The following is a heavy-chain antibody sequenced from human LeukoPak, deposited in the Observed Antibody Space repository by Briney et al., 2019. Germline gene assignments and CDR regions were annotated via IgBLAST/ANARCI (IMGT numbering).Heavy chain of an antibody. CDR3: ARVGSTTGYYY. J-gene: IGHJ4*02. D-gene: IGHD1-26*01. V-gene: IGHV3-74*01. CDR1: GFTFSSYW. Sequence: PGGSPRLSRAAPGFTFSSYWMHSVRPSPGMGLVWVSRITSEGSSTTYADSVKGRFTISRDNAKNTLYLQMNSLRAEDTAVYYCARVGSTTGYYYWGQGTLVTVSS. CDR2: ITSEGSST.